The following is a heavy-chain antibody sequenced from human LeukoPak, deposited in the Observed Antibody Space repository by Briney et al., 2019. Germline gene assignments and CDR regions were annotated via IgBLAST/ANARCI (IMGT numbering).Heavy chain of an antibody. J-gene: IGHJ4*02. Sequence: SETLSLTCAVSGYSISSGYYWSWIRQPPGKGLEWIGSIYHSGSTHYNPSLKSRVTISVDTSKKQFSLKLSSVTAADTAVYYCARNSSSWYFDYWGQGTLVTVSS. CDR3: ARNSSSWYFDY. CDR2: IYHSGST. CDR1: GYSISSGYY. V-gene: IGHV4-38-2*01. D-gene: IGHD6-13*01.